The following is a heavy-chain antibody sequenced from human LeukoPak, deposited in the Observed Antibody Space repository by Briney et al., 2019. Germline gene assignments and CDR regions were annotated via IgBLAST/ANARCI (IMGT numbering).Heavy chain of an antibody. D-gene: IGHD6-19*01. CDR3: ANYIAVAGNY. CDR2: MSFDGSSK. J-gene: IGHJ4*02. V-gene: IGHV3-30-3*01. CDR1: GFTFNTYA. Sequence: GRSLRLSCAASGFTFNTYAMRWVRQAPGKGLDWVAVMSFDGSSKYYVDSVKGRFTISRDNSKNTLYLQMNSLRAEDTAVYYCANYIAVAGNYWGQGTLVTVSS.